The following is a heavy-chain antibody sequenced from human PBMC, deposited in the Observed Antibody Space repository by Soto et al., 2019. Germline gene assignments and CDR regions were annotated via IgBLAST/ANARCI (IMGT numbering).Heavy chain of an antibody. CDR3: ARGAPTVSWDYYYGMDV. D-gene: IGHD3-16*01. J-gene: IGHJ6*02. V-gene: IGHV1-46*01. CDR1: GYTFTSYY. CDR2: INPSGGST. Sequence: GASVKVSCKASGYTFTSYYMHWVRQAPGQGLEWMGIINPSGGSTSYAQKFQGRVTMTRDTSTSTVYMELSSLRSEDTAVYYCARGAPTVSWDYYYGMDVWGQGTTVTVS.